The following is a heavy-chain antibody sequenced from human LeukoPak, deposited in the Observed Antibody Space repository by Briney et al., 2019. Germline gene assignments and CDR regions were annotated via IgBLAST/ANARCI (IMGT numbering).Heavy chain of an antibody. CDR3: ASAGDYGDYIDY. CDR1: GGSISSYY. CDR2: IYYSGST. J-gene: IGHJ4*02. Sequence: SETLSLTCTVSGGSISSYYSSWIRQPPGKGLEWIGYIYYSGSTNYNPSLKSRVTISVDTSKNQFSLKLSSVTAADTAVYYCASAGDYGDYIDYWGQGTLVTVSS. D-gene: IGHD4-17*01. V-gene: IGHV4-59*01.